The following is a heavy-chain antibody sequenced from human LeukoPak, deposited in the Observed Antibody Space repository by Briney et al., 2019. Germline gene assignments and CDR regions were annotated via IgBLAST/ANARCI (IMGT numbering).Heavy chain of an antibody. Sequence: ASVKVSCKASGYTFTGYYMHWVRQAPGQGLEWMGWINPNSGGTNYAQNFQGRVTMTRDTSISTAYMELSRLTSDDTAVYYCARVAPHRRLSSGWYYFDYWGQGTLVTVSS. J-gene: IGHJ4*02. CDR3: ARVAPHRRLSSGWYYFDY. V-gene: IGHV1-2*02. CDR1: GYTFTGYY. CDR2: INPNSGGT. D-gene: IGHD6-19*01.